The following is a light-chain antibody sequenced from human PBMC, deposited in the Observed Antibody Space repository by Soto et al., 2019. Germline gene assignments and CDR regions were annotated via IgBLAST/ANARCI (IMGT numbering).Light chain of an antibody. CDR3: QQSYSTPPWT. CDR2: AAS. CDR1: QSINSC. Sequence: DIQMTQSPSSLSASVGDRVTITCRARQSINSCLNWYQQKPGKAPKLLIYAASSLQSGVPSRFSGSGSGTAFTLTISSLQPDDFATYYCQQSYSTPPWTFGQGTKVEIK. V-gene: IGKV1-39*01. J-gene: IGKJ1*01.